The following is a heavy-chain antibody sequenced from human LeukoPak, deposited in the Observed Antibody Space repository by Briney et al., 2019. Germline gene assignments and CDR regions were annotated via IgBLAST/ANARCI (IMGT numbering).Heavy chain of an antibody. Sequence: GASVKVSCEASGGTFSSYTISWVRQAPGQGLEWMGRIIPILGIANYAQKFQGRVTITADKSTSTAYMELSSLRSEDTAVYYCARARGIAARPWWYWGQGTLVTVSS. D-gene: IGHD6-6*01. CDR2: IIPILGIA. CDR1: GGTFSSYT. CDR3: ARARGIAARPWWY. J-gene: IGHJ4*02. V-gene: IGHV1-69*02.